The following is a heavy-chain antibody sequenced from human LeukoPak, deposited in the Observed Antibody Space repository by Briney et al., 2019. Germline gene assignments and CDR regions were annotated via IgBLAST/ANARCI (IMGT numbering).Heavy chain of an antibody. Sequence: ASVKVSCKASGYTFTGYYMHWVRQAPGQGLEWMGWISAYNGNTNYAQKLQGRVTMTTDTSTSTAYMELRSLRSDDTAVYYCARDRSPYYYDSSGYYYGSLAAAVPDAFDIWGQGTMVTVSS. CDR2: ISAYNGNT. CDR3: ARDRSPYYYDSSGYYYGSLAAAVPDAFDI. D-gene: IGHD3-22*01. V-gene: IGHV1-18*04. CDR1: GYTFTGYY. J-gene: IGHJ3*02.